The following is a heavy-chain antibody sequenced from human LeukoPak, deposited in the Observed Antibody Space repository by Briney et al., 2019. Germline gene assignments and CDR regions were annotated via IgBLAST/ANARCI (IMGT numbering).Heavy chain of an antibody. CDR1: GFTFSSYA. V-gene: IGHV3-21*01. Sequence: GGSLRLSCAASGFTFSSYAMTWVRQAPGKGLEWGSSISSSSSYIYYADSVKGRFTISRDNSQNTVSLQMDSLRVGDTAGYFCVRNLRYCSDGSCSPWGQGTLVTVSS. J-gene: IGHJ4*02. CDR2: ISSSSSYI. D-gene: IGHD2-15*01. CDR3: VRNLRYCSDGSCSP.